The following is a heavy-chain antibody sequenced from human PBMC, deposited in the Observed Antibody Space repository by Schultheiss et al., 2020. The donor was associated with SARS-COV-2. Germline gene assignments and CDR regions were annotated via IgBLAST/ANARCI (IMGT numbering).Heavy chain of an antibody. CDR3: ARAQLKHSVYSSSNYYYYGMDV. CDR2: INPNSGGT. V-gene: IGHV1-2*02. J-gene: IGHJ6*02. D-gene: IGHD6-6*01. Sequence: ASVKVSCKASGYTFTSYGISWVRQGPGQGLEWMGWINPNSGGTNYAQKFQGRVTMTRDTSISTAYMELSRLRSDDTAVYYCARAQLKHSVYSSSNYYYYGMDVWGQGTTVTVSS. CDR1: GYTFTSYG.